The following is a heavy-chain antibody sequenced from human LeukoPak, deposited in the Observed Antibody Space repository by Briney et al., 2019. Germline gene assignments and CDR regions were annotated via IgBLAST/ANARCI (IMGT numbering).Heavy chain of an antibody. Sequence: SETLSLTCTVYGGPISSYYGSWFRKPPGKGREGIGYIYYSGSTNYNPSLKSRVTISVDTSKNQFSLKLSSVTAADTAVYYCATGVSVTTSRTDYWGQGTLVTVSS. V-gene: IGHV4-59*01. D-gene: IGHD4-17*01. CDR1: GGPISSYY. CDR2: IYYSGST. CDR3: ATGVSVTTSRTDY. J-gene: IGHJ4*02.